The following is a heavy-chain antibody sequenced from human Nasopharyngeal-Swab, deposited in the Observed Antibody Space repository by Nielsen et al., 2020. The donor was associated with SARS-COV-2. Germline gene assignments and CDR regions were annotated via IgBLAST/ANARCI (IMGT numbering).Heavy chain of an antibody. D-gene: IGHD3-16*01. CDR3: AREIGRGDHTGDY. CDR2: ISSSGSTI. J-gene: IGHJ4*02. V-gene: IGHV3-11*01. CDR1: GFTFSDYY. Sequence: GESLKISCAASGFTFSDYYMSWIRQAPGKGLEWVSYISSSGSTIYYADSVKGRFTISRDNAKNSLYLQMNSLSAEDTAVYYCAREIGRGDHTGDYWGQGTLVTVSS.